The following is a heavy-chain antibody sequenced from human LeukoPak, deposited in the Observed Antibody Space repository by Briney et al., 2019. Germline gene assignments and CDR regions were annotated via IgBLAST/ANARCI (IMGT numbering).Heavy chain of an antibody. J-gene: IGHJ4*02. Sequence: ASVTVSCKASGGTFRSYAISWVRQAPGQGLEWMGRIVHILDIANYAQQLQGRVTITADKSTSTAYMELSSLRSEDTAVYYCAIEHRAAYSSSWYGYWGQGTLVTVSS. D-gene: IGHD6-13*01. CDR2: IVHILDIA. V-gene: IGHV1-69*04. CDR1: GGTFRSYA. CDR3: AIEHRAAYSSSWYGY.